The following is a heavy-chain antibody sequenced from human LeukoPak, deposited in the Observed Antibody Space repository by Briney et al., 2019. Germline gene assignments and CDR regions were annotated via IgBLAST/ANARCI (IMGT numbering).Heavy chain of an antibody. Sequence: GGTLRLSCAASGFTFSSYWMSWVRQAPGKGLEWVANIKQDGSEKYYVDSAKGRFTISRDNAKNSLYLQMDSLRAEDTAVYYCARGCSGGSCYESKFDPWGQGTLVTVSS. D-gene: IGHD2-15*01. V-gene: IGHV3-7*01. CDR3: ARGCSGGSCYESKFDP. J-gene: IGHJ5*02. CDR1: GFTFSSYW. CDR2: IKQDGSEK.